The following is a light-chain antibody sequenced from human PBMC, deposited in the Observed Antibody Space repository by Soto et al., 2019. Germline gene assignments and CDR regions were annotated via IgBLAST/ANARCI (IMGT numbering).Light chain of an antibody. CDR1: QSVSNS. Sequence: EIVLTQSPGTLSLSPGERATLSCRASQSVSNSLAWYQQKPGQAPRLLISGASRRATAIPGRFSGSGSGTDFTLTISRLEPEDFEVYYCQQYGTSPPITCGQGTRLEIK. J-gene: IGKJ5*01. CDR3: QQYGTSPPIT. CDR2: GAS. V-gene: IGKV3-20*01.